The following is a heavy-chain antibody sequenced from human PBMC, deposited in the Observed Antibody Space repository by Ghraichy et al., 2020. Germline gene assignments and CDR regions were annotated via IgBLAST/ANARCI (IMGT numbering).Heavy chain of an antibody. CDR2: ISNTGHMI. Sequence: GGSLRLSCAASGFTSSDYYMAWIRQAPGRGLEWVSYISNTGHMIYYADSVKGRFTISRDNAKNSVHLQMNSLRVEDTAVYFCARKGVAGDLVAFDPWGQGILVTVSS. J-gene: IGHJ5*02. D-gene: IGHD6-13*01. CDR1: GFTSSDYY. CDR3: ARKGVAGDLVAFDP. V-gene: IGHV3-11*01.